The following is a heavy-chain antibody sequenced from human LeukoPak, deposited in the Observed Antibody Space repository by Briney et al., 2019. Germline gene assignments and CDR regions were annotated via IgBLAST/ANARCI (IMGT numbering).Heavy chain of an antibody. D-gene: IGHD3-9*01. CDR1: GFTFSSYW. J-gene: IGHJ4*02. Sequence: GGSLRLSCAASGFTFSSYWMSWVRQAPGKGLEWVANIKQDGSEEYYVDSVKGRFTISRDNAKNSLYLQMNSLSAEDTAVYYCARDKTYYDILTGYFFYYFDYWCQGTLVTVSS. V-gene: IGHV3-7*01. CDR2: IKQDGSEE. CDR3: ARDKTYYDILTGYFFYYFDY.